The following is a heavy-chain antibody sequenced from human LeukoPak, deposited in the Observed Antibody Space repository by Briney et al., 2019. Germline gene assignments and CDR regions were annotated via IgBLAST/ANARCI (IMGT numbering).Heavy chain of an antibody. CDR1: GFTFSSYA. J-gene: IGHJ4*02. D-gene: IGHD3-22*01. V-gene: IGHV3-23*01. CDR3: AKDYYDSSGYYYPYFDY. CDR2: ISGSGGST. Sequence: GGSLRLSCAASGFTFSSYAMSWVRQAPGKGLEWVSAISGSGGSTYYADSVKGRFTISRGNSKNTLYLQMNSLRAEDTAVYYCAKDYYDSSGYYYPYFDYWGQGTLVTVSS.